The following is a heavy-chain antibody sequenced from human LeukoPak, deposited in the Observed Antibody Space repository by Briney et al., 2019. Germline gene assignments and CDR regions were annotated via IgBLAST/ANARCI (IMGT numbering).Heavy chain of an antibody. CDR1: GYTFTSYY. V-gene: IGHV1-46*01. Sequence: GASVKVSCKASGYTFTSYYMHWVRQAPGQGLEWMGIINPSGGSTSYAQKFQGRVTMTRDTSTSTVYMELSSLRSEDTAVYYCEVTGVGCCSSTSCYGAFDIWGQGTMVTVSS. CDR3: EVTGVGCCSSTSCYGAFDI. CDR2: INPSGGST. D-gene: IGHD2-2*01. J-gene: IGHJ3*02.